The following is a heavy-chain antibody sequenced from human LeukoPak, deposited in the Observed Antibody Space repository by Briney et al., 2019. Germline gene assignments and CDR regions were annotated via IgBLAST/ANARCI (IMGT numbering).Heavy chain of an antibody. V-gene: IGHV3-74*01. CDR3: ARGALLWFGELFKHFDY. CDR2: IKSDGSGT. CDR1: GFTFSYYW. D-gene: IGHD3-10*01. Sequence: GGSLRLSCAASGFTFSYYWMHWVRQVPGKGLVWVSRIKSDGSGTNYADSVEGRFTISRDNAKNSLYLQMNSLRDEDTAVYYCARGALLWFGELFKHFDYWGQGTLVTVSS. J-gene: IGHJ4*02.